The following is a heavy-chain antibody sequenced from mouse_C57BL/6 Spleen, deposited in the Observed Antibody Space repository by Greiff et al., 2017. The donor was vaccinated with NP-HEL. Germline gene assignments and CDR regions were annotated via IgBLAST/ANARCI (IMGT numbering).Heavy chain of an antibody. CDR3: ARPDYYGSSYWYFDV. Sequence: VQLQESGPELVKPGASVTISCKASGYAFSSSWMNWVKQRPGRGLVWIGRLYPGDGDTNYNGKFKGKATLTADKSSSTAYMQLSSLTSEDSAVYFCARPDYYGSSYWYFDVWGTGTTVTVSS. CDR1: GYAFSSSW. CDR2: LYPGDGDT. D-gene: IGHD1-1*01. J-gene: IGHJ1*03. V-gene: IGHV1-82*01.